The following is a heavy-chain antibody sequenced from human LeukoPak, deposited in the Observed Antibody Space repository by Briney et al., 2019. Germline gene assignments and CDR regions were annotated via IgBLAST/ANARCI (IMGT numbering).Heavy chain of an antibody. CDR3: AKSRLSGINDAFDI. CDR1: GLTFINFG. CDR2: ISGSAVIT. J-gene: IGHJ3*02. D-gene: IGHD3-3*01. V-gene: IGHV3-23*01. Sequence: GGTLRLSCAASGLTFINFGMTWVRQAPGKGLEWVSAISGSAVITFYADSAKGRFTISRDNSKNTLYLQMNSLRAEDTALYYCAKSRLSGINDAFDIWGQGTMVTVSS.